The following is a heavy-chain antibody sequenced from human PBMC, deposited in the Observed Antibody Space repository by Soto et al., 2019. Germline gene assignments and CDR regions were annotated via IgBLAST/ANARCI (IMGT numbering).Heavy chain of an antibody. Sequence: PGGSLRLSCAASGFTFSSYAMHWVRQAPGKGLEWVAVISYDGSNKYYADSVKGRFTISRDNSKNTLYLQMNSLGAEDTAVYYCARSPNTWIQLWLGWGQGTLVTVSS. CDR1: GFTFSSYA. D-gene: IGHD5-18*01. V-gene: IGHV3-30-3*01. CDR2: ISYDGSNK. J-gene: IGHJ4*02. CDR3: ARSPNTWIQLWLG.